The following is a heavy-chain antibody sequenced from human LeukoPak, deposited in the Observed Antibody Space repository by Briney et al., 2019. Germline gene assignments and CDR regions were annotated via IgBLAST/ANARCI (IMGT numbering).Heavy chain of an antibody. CDR3: ARLLGYCSGGSCYSFDAFDI. CDR2: IKQDGSEK. J-gene: IGHJ3*02. CDR1: GFTFSSYW. Sequence: GGSLRLSCAASGFTFSSYWMSWVRQAPGKGLEWVANIKQDGSEKYHVDSVKGRFTISRDNAKNSLYLQMNSLRAEDTAVYYCARLLGYCSGGSCYSFDAFDIWGQGTMVTVSS. V-gene: IGHV3-7*01. D-gene: IGHD2-15*01.